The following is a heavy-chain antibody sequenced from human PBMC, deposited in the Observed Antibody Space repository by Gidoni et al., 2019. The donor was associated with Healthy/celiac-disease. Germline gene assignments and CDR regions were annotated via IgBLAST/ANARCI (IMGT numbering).Heavy chain of an antibody. J-gene: IGHJ5*02. CDR3: ARVGWFHLLSRGMGWFDP. CDR2: IYYSGDT. D-gene: IGHD2-2*01. CDR1: GGSISNTNYY. Sequence: QLQLQESGPGLVKPSETLPLTCTVSGGSISNTNYYWGWIRQPPGRGLEWIGSIYYSGDTYYNPSLKSRVTISVDTSKNQFSLRLSSVTAADTAIYYCARVGWFHLLSRGMGWFDPWGQGTLVTVSS. V-gene: IGHV4-39*07.